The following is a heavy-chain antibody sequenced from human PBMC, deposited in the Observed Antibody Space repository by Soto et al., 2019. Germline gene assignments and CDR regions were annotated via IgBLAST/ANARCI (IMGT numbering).Heavy chain of an antibody. CDR2: ISYDGDNK. J-gene: IGHJ4*02. Sequence: QVQRVESGGGVVQPGRSLRLSCAASGFNLINYAMHWVRQAPGKGLEWVAVISYDGDNKYYADSVKGRFTVSRDNSKNTLYRLLNSMTVQDAYSYYCARPSDNSRLKKWDFDYWGQGTLVAVST. V-gene: IGHV3-30-3*01. CDR1: GFNLINYA. CDR3: ARPSDNSRLKKWDFDY. D-gene: IGHD3-16*01.